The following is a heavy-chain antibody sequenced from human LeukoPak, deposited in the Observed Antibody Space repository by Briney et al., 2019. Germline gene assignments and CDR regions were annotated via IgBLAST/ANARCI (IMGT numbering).Heavy chain of an antibody. D-gene: IGHD3-22*01. CDR3: ARGGYYHDSSGYNY. V-gene: IGHV4-34*01. Sequence: PSETLSLTCAVYGGSFSGYYWSWIRQPPGKGLEWIGEINHSGSTNYSPSLKSRVTISVDTSKNQFSLKLSSVTAADTAVYYCARGGYYHDSSGYNYWGQGTLVTVSS. CDR1: GGSFSGYY. CDR2: INHSGST. J-gene: IGHJ4*02.